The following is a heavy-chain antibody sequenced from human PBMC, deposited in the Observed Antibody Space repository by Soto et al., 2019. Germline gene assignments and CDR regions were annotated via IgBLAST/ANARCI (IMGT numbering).Heavy chain of an antibody. Sequence: WETLSLTCTVSGGSISSYYWSWIRQPAGKGLEWIGRIYTSGSTNYNPSLKSRVTMSVDTSKNQFSLKLSSVTAADTAVYYCARGSSGWYGGRGRFDYWGQGTLVTVSS. CDR1: GGSISSYY. CDR3: ARGSSGWYGGRGRFDY. J-gene: IGHJ4*02. D-gene: IGHD6-19*01. CDR2: IYTSGST. V-gene: IGHV4-4*07.